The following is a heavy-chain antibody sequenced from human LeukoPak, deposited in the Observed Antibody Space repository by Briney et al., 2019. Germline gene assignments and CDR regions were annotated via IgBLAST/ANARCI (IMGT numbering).Heavy chain of an antibody. CDR2: INHSRST. V-gene: IGHV4-34*01. Sequence: SETLSLTCAVYGGSFSGYYCSWIRQPPGKGLEWIGEINHSRSTNYNPSLKSRVTISVDTSKNQFSLKLSSVTAADTAVYYCARGLRWELLSWGQGTLVTVSS. D-gene: IGHD1-26*01. CDR1: GGSFSGYY. J-gene: IGHJ4*02. CDR3: ARGLRWELLS.